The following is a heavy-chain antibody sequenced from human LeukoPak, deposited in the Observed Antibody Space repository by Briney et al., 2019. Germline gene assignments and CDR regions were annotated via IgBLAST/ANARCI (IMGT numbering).Heavy chain of an antibody. CDR3: GRDKGSGWGIYPYYFDY. CDR2: INPNSGGT. Sequence: ASVKVSCKASGYTFTGYYMHWVRQAPGQGLEWMGWINPNSGGTNYAQKFQGRVTMTRDTSISTAYMELSRLRSDDTAVYYCGRDKGSGWGIYPYYFDYWGQETLVPVSS. D-gene: IGHD3-16*01. V-gene: IGHV1-2*02. CDR1: GYTFTGYY. J-gene: IGHJ4*02.